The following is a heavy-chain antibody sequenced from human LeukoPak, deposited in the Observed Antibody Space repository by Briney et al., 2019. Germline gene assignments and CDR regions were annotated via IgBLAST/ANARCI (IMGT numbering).Heavy chain of an antibody. CDR1: GFTFSSYW. CDR3: ARDRGYCIDC. Sequence: PGGSLRLFCAASGFTFSSYWMHWVRQAPGNGLVWVSHISGDGSRTSYADSVKGRFTISRDNAKNTLYLQMNSLRDEDTAVYYCARDRGYCIDCWGQGTLVTVSS. CDR2: ISGDGSRT. D-gene: IGHD2-15*01. V-gene: IGHV3-74*01. J-gene: IGHJ4*02.